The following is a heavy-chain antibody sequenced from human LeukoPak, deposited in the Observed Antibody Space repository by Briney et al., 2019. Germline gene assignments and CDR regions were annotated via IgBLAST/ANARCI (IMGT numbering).Heavy chain of an antibody. D-gene: IGHD2-2*01. V-gene: IGHV3-23*01. CDR3: AKDRDQLMLYPPRDLDP. CDR1: GFTFSSYA. J-gene: IGHJ5*02. CDR2: ISGSGGST. Sequence: TGGSLRLSCAASGFTFSSYAMSWVRQAPGKGLEWGSAISGSGGSTYYADSVKGRFTISRDNSKNTLYLQMNSLRAEDTAVYYCAKDRDQLMLYPPRDLDPWGQGTLVTVSS.